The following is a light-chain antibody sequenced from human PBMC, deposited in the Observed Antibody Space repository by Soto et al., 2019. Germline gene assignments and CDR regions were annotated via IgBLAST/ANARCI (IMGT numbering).Light chain of an antibody. CDR2: DAS. CDR1: QSVSSY. Sequence: EIVVPQSPATVSLSPGERSTLSCMASQSVSSYLLWYQQKPGQAPRLLIYDASNRATGIPARFSGSGSETDFTLTISSLEPEDFALYYCQHRMNWPLTFGQGTRLEIK. V-gene: IGKV3-11*01. J-gene: IGKJ5*01. CDR3: QHRMNWPLT.